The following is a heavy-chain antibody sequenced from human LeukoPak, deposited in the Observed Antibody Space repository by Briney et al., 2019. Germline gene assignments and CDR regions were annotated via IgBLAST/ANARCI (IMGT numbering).Heavy chain of an antibody. Sequence: GASLKVSCKTSAYNLTGYYMHGGLRPTGQKLWERIWINPNSGVAYSAQKFQVSVAMTTDTSVSTAYMELSSLRSDAAAVYYCARSMAAGGYDVLCLWGQGTLVAVST. CDR2: INPNSGVA. D-gene: IGHD5-12*01. J-gene: IGHJ4*02. V-gene: IGHV1-2*02. CDR3: ARSMAAGGYDVLCL. CDR1: AYNLTGYY.